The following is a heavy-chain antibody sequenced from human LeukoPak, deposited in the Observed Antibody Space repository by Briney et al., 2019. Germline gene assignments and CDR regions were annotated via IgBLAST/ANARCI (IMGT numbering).Heavy chain of an antibody. D-gene: IGHD3-10*01. CDR1: GGSISSGGYS. J-gene: IGHJ4*02. CDR2: IYYSGST. CDR3: AREGGMRYYGSGSYSVY. V-gene: IGHV4-61*08. Sequence: SETLSLTCAVSGGSISSGGYSWSWIRQPPGKGLEWIGYIYYSGSTNYNPSLKSRVTISVDTSKNQFSLKLSSVTAADTAVYYCAREGGMRYYGSGSYSVYWGQGTLVTVSS.